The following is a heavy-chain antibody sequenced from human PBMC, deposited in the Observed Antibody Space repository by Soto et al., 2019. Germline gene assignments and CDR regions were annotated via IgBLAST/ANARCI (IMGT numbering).Heavy chain of an antibody. V-gene: IGHV4-34*01. CDR1: GGSISGYY. D-gene: IGHD1-1*01. CDR3: ASGRLQLHYNDY. J-gene: IGHJ4*02. Sequence: PSETLSLTCAVYGGSISGYYWSWIRQPPGKGLEWIGEINHSGSTNYNPSLKSRVTISVDTSKNQFSLKLSSVTAADTAVYYCASGRLQLHYNDYWGQGTLVTVSS. CDR2: INHSGST.